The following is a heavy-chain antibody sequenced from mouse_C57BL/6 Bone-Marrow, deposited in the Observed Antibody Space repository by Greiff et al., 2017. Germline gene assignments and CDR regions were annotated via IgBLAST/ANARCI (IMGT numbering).Heavy chain of an antibody. CDR2: IYPGSGST. Sequence: QVQLQQPGAELVKPGASVKMSCKASGYTFTSYWITWVKQRPGQGLEWIGEIYPGSGSTNYNEKFKSKATLPVDTSSSTAYMQLSSLTSEDAAVYYCARPYCSNYWYFDFWGTGTTVTVSA. V-gene: IGHV1-55*01. CDR3: ARPYCSNYWYFDF. D-gene: IGHD2-5*01. J-gene: IGHJ1*03. CDR1: GYTFTSYW.